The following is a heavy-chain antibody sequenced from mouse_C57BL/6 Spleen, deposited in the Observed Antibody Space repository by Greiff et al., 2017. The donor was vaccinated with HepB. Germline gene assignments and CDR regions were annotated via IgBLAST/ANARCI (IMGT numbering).Heavy chain of an antibody. CDR1: GYTFTSYW. Sequence: QVQLKQPGAELVKPGASVKLSCKASGYTFTSYWMHWVKQRPGQGLEWIGMIHPNSGSTNYNEKFKSKATLTVDKSSSTAYMQLSSLTSEDSAVYYCARRGTVVADWYFDVWGTGTTVTVSS. D-gene: IGHD1-1*01. J-gene: IGHJ1*03. V-gene: IGHV1-64*01. CDR2: IHPNSGST. CDR3: ARRGTVVADWYFDV.